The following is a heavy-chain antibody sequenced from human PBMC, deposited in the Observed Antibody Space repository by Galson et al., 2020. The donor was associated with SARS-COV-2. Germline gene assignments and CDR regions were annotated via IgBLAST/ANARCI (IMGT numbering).Heavy chain of an antibody. D-gene: IGHD3-22*01. CDR2: ISGSGGST. CDR1: GFTFSSYA. CDR3: AKDGHSSGDYYYYYYMDV. V-gene: IGHV3-23*01. J-gene: IGHJ6*03. Sequence: GESLKISCAASGFTFSSYAMSWVRQAPGKGLEWVSAISGSGGSTYYADSVKGRFTISRDNSKNTLYLQMNSLRAEDTAVYYCAKDGHSSGDYYYYYYMDVWGKGTTVTVSS.